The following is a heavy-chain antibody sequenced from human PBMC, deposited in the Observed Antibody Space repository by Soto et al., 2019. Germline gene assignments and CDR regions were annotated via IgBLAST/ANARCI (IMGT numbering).Heavy chain of an antibody. CDR2: ISGSGGST. V-gene: IGHV3-23*01. CDR3: AKDSTVATIFSYYMDV. CDR1: GFTFSSYA. J-gene: IGHJ6*03. Sequence: GGSLRLSCAASGFTFSSYAMSWVRQAPGKGLEWVSTISGSGGSTYYGDSVKGRFTISRDNSKNTLHLLMNSLRAEDTAIYYCAKDSTVATIFSYYMDVWGKGTTVTVSS. D-gene: IGHD5-12*01.